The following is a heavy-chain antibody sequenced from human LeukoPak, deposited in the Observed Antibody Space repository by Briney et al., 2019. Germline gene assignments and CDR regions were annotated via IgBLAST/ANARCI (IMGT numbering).Heavy chain of an antibody. J-gene: IGHJ3*02. Sequence: GGSLRLSCAASGFTFSSYGMTWVRQAPGKGLEWVSAISGSGGSTYYADSVKGRSTISRDNSKNTLYLQMNSLRAEDTAVYYCAKFGLAGSGRFHDAFDIWGQGTMVTVSS. V-gene: IGHV3-23*01. CDR2: ISGSGGST. CDR3: AKFGLAGSGRFHDAFDI. CDR1: GFTFSSYG. D-gene: IGHD3-10*01.